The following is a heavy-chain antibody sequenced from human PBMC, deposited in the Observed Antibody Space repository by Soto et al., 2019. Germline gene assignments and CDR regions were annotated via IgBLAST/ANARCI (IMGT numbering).Heavy chain of an antibody. Sequence: QVQLVQSGAEVEKPGASVKVSCKASGYTFTNYAVHWVRQAPGQRLEWMGWINAGNGNTRFSQNFQGRVTITRDSAARTVYMQLSNLRSEDTAVYYCARGHLAVVPVASWFYYMDVWGKVTTVTVSS. D-gene: IGHD2-2*01. V-gene: IGHV1-3*01. J-gene: IGHJ6*03. CDR1: GYTFTNYA. CDR3: ARGHLAVVPVASWFYYMDV. CDR2: INAGNGNT.